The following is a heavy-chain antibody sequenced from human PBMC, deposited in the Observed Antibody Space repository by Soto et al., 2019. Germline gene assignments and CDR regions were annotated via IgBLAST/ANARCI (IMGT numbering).Heavy chain of an antibody. J-gene: IGHJ4*02. CDR2: IYPSVSS. CDR3: AREKVGTTFFDN. V-gene: IGHV4-38-2*02. Sequence: SENLSQNYNVCGFAIWREYYWGWVRQPPGKGLEWIGSIYPSVSSYHNPSLESRLTLSIDMSKNQFSLKLASVTAADTALYYCAREKVGTTFFDNWGQGTQVT. D-gene: IGHD1-1*01. CDR1: GFAIWREYY.